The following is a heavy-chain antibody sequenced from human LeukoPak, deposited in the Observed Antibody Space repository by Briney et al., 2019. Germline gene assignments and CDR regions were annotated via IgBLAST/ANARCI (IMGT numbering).Heavy chain of an antibody. D-gene: IGHD2-2*01. CDR3: AKDGRPKRGCSSTSCLNYLDY. CDR2: MRYDGSNK. V-gene: IGHV3-30*02. Sequence: GGSLRLSCAASGFTFSSYGMHWVRQAPGKGLEWVAFMRYDGSNKYYADSVKGRFTISRNNSKNTLYLQMNSLRAEDTAVYYCAKDGRPKRGCSSTSCLNYLDYWGQGTLVTVSS. CDR1: GFTFSSYG. J-gene: IGHJ4*02.